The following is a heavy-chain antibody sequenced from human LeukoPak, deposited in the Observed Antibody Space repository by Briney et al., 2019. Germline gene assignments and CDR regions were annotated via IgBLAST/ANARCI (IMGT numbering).Heavy chain of an antibody. J-gene: IGHJ4*02. CDR2: IYYSGST. Sequence: KPSETLSLTCTVSGGSISSSSYYWGWIRQPPGKGLEWIGSIYYSGSTYYNPSLKSRVTISVDTSKNQFSLKLSSVTAADTAVYYCARGNNTDPFDYWGQGTLVTVSS. CDR3: ARGNNTDPFDY. D-gene: IGHD2/OR15-2a*01. CDR1: GGSISSSSYY. V-gene: IGHV4-39*07.